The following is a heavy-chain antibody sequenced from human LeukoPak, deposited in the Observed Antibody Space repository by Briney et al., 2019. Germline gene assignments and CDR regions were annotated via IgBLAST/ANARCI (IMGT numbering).Heavy chain of an antibody. CDR1: GGSISSGDYS. Sequence: SETLSLTCTVSGGSISSGDYSWSWIRQPPGKGLEWIGYIYYSGSTYYNPSLKSRVTISVDTSKNQFSLKLSSVTAADTAVYYCARKILGYCSGGSCYPYYFDYWGQGTLVTVSS. D-gene: IGHD2-15*01. CDR3: ARKILGYCSGGSCYPYYFDY. CDR2: IYYSGST. V-gene: IGHV4-30-4*01. J-gene: IGHJ4*02.